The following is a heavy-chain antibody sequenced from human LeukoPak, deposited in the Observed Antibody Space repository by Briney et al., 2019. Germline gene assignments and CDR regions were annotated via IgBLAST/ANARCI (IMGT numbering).Heavy chain of an antibody. CDR1: GGSISSYY. Sequence: SETLSLTCTVSGGSISSYYWSWIRQPPGKGLEWIGYIYYSGSTNYNPSLKSRVTISVDTSKNQFSLKLSSVTAADTAVYYCARVPDIVVVPAAIDRDYYYYMDVWGKGTTVTVSS. CDR3: ARVPDIVVVPAAIDRDYYYYMDV. CDR2: IYYSGST. V-gene: IGHV4-59*01. D-gene: IGHD2-2*02. J-gene: IGHJ6*03.